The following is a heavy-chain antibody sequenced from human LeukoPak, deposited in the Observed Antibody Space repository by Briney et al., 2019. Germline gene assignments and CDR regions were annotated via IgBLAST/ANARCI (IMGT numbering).Heavy chain of an antibody. CDR2: IIPMLGIA. CDR1: GGTFSNYA. V-gene: IGHV1-69*04. J-gene: IGHJ6*02. CDR3: ARDQEAVTTDYFYYGMDV. D-gene: IGHD4-11*01. Sequence: ASVTVSCKASGGTFSNYAISWVRQAPGQGLEWMGRIIPMLGIANYAQKFQGRVTITADKSTSTAYMELSGLRSEDTAVYYCARDQEAVTTDYFYYGMDVWGQGTTLTVSS.